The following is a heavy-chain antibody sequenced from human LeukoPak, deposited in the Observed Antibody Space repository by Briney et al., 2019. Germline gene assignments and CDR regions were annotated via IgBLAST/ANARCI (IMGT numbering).Heavy chain of an antibody. CDR3: ARGLGDPHGGY. J-gene: IGHJ4*02. D-gene: IGHD3-10*01. CDR2: IIPILGIA. Sequence: SVKVSCKASGGTFSSYAISWVRQAPGQGLEWMGRIIPILGIANYAQKFQGRVTITADESTSTAYMELSSLRSEDTAVYYCARGLGDPHGGYWGQGTLVTVSS. CDR1: GGTFSSYA. V-gene: IGHV1-69*04.